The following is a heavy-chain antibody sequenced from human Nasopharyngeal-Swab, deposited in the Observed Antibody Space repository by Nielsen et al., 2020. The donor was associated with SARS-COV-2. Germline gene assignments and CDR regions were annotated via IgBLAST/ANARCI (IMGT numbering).Heavy chain of an antibody. Sequence: SETLSLTCTVSDGSVSSDIYSWSWIRQPTGKGLEWIGYVVYSGRTNYNPSLKSRVTISVDTSKDQFSLKLNSVTAADTAMYFCARTTTTTPFDSWGQGTLVAVSS. CDR3: ARTTTTTPFDS. CDR1: DGSVSSDIYS. CDR2: VVYSGRT. J-gene: IGHJ4*02. D-gene: IGHD1-1*01. V-gene: IGHV4-61*01.